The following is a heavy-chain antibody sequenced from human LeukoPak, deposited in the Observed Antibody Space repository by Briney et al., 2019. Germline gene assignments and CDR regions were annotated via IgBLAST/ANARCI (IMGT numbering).Heavy chain of an antibody. CDR1: GFTVSSNY. V-gene: IGHV3-66*01. J-gene: IGHJ4*02. CDR3: ARDSIAAAGTSLDY. D-gene: IGHD6-13*01. Sequence: GGSLRLSCAASGFTVSSNYMSWVRQAPGKGLEWVSVIYSGGSTYYADSVKGRFTISRDNAKNSLYLQMNSLRAEDTAVYYCARDSIAAAGTSLDYWGQGTLVTVSS. CDR2: IYSGGST.